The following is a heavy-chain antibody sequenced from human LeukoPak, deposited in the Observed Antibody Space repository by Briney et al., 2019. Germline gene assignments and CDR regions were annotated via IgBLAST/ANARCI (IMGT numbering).Heavy chain of an antibody. CDR3: AIRGFDWYLAAFDI. J-gene: IGHJ3*02. V-gene: IGHV4-34*01. D-gene: IGHD3-9*01. Sequence: SETLSLTCAVYGGSFRGYYWSWIRQPPRTGLEWIGEINHSGSTNYNPSLKSRVTISVDTSKNQFSLKLSSVTAADTAVYYCAIRGFDWYLAAFDIWGQGTMVTVSS. CDR1: GGSFRGYY. CDR2: INHSGST.